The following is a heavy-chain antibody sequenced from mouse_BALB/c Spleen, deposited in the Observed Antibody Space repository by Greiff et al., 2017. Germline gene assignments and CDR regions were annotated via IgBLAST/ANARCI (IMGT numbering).Heavy chain of an antibody. Sequence: QVQLQQPGAELVKPGASVKMSCKASGYTFTSYNMHWVKQTPGQGLEWIGAIYPGNGDTSYNQKFKGKATLTADKSSSTAYMQLSSLTSEDSAVYYCARSGLRYYAMDYWGQGTSVTVSS. V-gene: IGHV1-12*01. D-gene: IGHD1-1*01. CDR2: IYPGNGDT. J-gene: IGHJ4*01. CDR1: GYTFTSYN. CDR3: ARSGLRYYAMDY.